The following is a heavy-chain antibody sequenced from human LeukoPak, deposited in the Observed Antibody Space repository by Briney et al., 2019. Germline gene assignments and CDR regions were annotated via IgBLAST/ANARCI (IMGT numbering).Heavy chain of an antibody. CDR1: GFTFSSYA. CDR3: ARSGSYDGAYYYYGMDV. V-gene: IGHV3-30*04. J-gene: IGHJ6*02. Sequence: GGSLGLSCAASGFTFSSYAMHWVRQAPGKGLEWVAVISYDGSNKYYADSVKGRFTISRDNSKNTLYLQMNSLRAEDTAVYYCARSGSYDGAYYYYGMDVWGQGTTVTVSS. CDR2: ISYDGSNK. D-gene: IGHD1-26*01.